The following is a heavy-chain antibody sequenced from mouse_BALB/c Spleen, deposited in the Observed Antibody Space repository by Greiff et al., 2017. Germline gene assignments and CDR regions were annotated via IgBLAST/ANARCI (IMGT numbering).Heavy chain of an antibody. CDR1: GFNIKDTY. V-gene: IGHV14-3*02. CDR3: ARSDYRYDDFFMDY. D-gene: IGHD2-14*01. CDR2: IDPANGNT. Sequence: EVKLEESGAELVKPGASVKLSCTASGFNIKDTYMHWVKQRPEQGLEWIGRIDPANGNTKYDPKFQGKATITADTSSNTAYLQLSSLTSEDTAVYYCARSDYRYDDFFMDYWGQGTSVTVSS. J-gene: IGHJ4*01.